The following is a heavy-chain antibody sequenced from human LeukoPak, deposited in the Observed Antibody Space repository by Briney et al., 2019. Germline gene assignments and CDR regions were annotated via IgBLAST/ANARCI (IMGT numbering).Heavy chain of an antibody. CDR1: GYSFTSYW. V-gene: IGHV5-51*01. CDR3: ARFVYYDYVWGRTNYFDY. Sequence: GESLKISCKGSGYSFTSYWIGWVRQMPGKGLEWMGIIYPGDSDTRYSPSFQGQVTISADKSISTAYLQWSSLKASDTAMYYCARFVYYDYVWGRTNYFDYWGQGTLVTVSS. CDR2: IYPGDSDT. D-gene: IGHD3-16*01. J-gene: IGHJ4*02.